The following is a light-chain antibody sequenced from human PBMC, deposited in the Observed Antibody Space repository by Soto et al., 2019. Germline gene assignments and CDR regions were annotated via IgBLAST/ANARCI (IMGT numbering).Light chain of an antibody. V-gene: IGLV2-14*01. Sequence: QSVLTQPASVSGSPGQSITISCTGTSSYVGGYNYVSWYQQHPGKAPKLMIYDVSNRPSGVSNRLSGSKSGNTASLTISGLQAEDEADYYCSSYTSSTPYVFGTGTKVTVL. CDR3: SSYTSSTPYV. J-gene: IGLJ1*01. CDR1: SSYVGGYNY. CDR2: DVS.